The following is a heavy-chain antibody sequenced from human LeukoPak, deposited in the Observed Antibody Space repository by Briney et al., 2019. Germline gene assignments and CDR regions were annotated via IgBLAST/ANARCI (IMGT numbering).Heavy chain of an antibody. J-gene: IGHJ3*02. CDR3: ARRFRTSATLHHDAYDI. V-gene: IGHV4-4*09. CDR1: GASISDYF. D-gene: IGHD3-3*01. Sequence: SETLSLTCTVSGASISDYFWGWIRHPPGKGLEWIGHIFGNVSPDYNPSLKSRVTITTDTSKNQFSLQLTSVTAADTAMNFCARRFRTSATLHHDAYDIWGQGTEVTVSS. CDR2: IFGNVSP.